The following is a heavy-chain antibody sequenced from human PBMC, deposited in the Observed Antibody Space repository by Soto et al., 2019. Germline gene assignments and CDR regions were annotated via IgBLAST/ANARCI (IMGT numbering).Heavy chain of an antibody. CDR1: GFTFSSYS. J-gene: IGHJ4*02. CDR2: ISSSSSYI. CDR3: ARGSGRDWYSRSWYVDY. D-gene: IGHD6-13*01. Sequence: EVQLVESGGGLVKPGGSLRLSCAASGFTFSSYSMNWVRQAPGKGLEWVSSISSSSSYIYYADSVKGRFTISRDNAKNSLYLQTNSLRAEDTAVYYCARGSGRDWYSRSWYVDYWGQGTMVTVSS. V-gene: IGHV3-21*01.